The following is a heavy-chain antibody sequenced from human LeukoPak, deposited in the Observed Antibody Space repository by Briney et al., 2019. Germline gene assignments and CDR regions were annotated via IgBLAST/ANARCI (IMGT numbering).Heavy chain of an antibody. V-gene: IGHV3-74*01. D-gene: IGHD2-2*01. CDR1: GFTFGNFA. J-gene: IGHJ6*02. CDR3: ARGPQRGAAANYYGMDV. Sequence: GGSLRLSCAASGFTFGNFAMTWVRQAPGKGLVWVSRINSDGSSTSHADSVKGRFTISRDNAKSTLYLQMNSLRSEDTAVYYCARGPQRGAAANYYGMDVWGQGTTVTVSS. CDR2: INSDGSST.